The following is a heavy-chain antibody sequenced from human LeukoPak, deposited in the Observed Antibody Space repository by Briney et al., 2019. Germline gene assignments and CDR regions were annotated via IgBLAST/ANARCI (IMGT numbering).Heavy chain of an antibody. D-gene: IGHD5-18*01. CDR1: GGSFSGYY. CDR2: INHSGST. V-gene: IGHV4-34*01. Sequence: PPETLSLTCAVYGGSFSGYYWSWIRQPPGKGLEWIGEINHSGSTNYNPSLKSRVTISVDTSKNQFSLKLSSVTAADTAVYYCARGVRGYSYGYNYWGQGTLVTVSS. J-gene: IGHJ4*02. CDR3: ARGVRGYSYGYNY.